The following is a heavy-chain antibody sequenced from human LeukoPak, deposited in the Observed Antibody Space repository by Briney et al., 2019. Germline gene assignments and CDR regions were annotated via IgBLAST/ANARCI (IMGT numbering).Heavy chain of an antibody. J-gene: IGHJ6*02. Sequence: NPSETLSLTCAVYGGSFSGYYWSWIRQPPGKGLEWIGEINHSGSTNYNPSLKSRVTISVDTSKNLFSLKLSSVTAADTAVYYCARSVPYYYYYGMDVWGQGTTVTVSS. CDR2: INHSGST. V-gene: IGHV4-34*01. CDR3: ARSVPYYYYYGMDV. CDR1: GGSFSGYY.